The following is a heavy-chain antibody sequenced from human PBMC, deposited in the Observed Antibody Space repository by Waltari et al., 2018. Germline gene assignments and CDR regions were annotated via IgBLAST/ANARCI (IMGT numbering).Heavy chain of an antibody. J-gene: IGHJ5*02. CDR2: INPNTGGT. D-gene: IGHD3-10*01. V-gene: IGHV1-2*07. Sequence: QVQLVQSGAEVKQPGASVKVSCKASGYIFSGYDIHWVRQAPGQGLEWMGWINPNTGGTKYAHKFQGRVTRTRDTSIRTAYMQLSSLTSADMAVYYCARVYRSRGSGGYNWFDPWGQGTLVTVSS. CDR3: ARVYRSRGSGGYNWFDP. CDR1: GYIFSGYD.